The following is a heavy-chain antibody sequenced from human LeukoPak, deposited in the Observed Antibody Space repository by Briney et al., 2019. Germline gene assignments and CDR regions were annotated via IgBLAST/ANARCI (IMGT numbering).Heavy chain of an antibody. J-gene: IGHJ3*02. V-gene: IGHV1-46*01. Sequence: ASVKVSCKASGYTFTSYYMHWVRQAPGQGLEWMGIINPSGGSTSYAQKFQGRVIMTRDTSTSTVYMELSSLRSEDTAVYYCARAAESNAFDIWGQGTMVTVSS. CDR1: GYTFTSYY. CDR3: ARAAESNAFDI. CDR2: INPSGGST.